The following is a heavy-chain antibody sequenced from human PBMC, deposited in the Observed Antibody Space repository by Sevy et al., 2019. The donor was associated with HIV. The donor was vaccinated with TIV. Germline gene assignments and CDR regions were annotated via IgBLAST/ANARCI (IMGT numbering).Heavy chain of an antibody. CDR1: GGSFSGYY. CDR3: ARYRMAGNFDY. J-gene: IGHJ4*01. CDR2: INHSGST. Sequence: SETLSLTCAVYGGSFSGYYWNWIRQPPGKGLEWIGEINHSGSTNYNPSFKSRVTISVDTSKNQFSLKLSSVTAADTAVYYCARYRMAGNFDYWGQGTLVTVSS. D-gene: IGHD6-19*01. V-gene: IGHV4-34*01.